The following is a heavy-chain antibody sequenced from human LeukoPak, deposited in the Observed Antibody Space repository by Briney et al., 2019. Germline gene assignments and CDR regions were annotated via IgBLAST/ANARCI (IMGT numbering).Heavy chain of an antibody. CDR3: ARALSVVVTAFDY. CDR2: ISSSGSTI. V-gene: IGHV3-48*03. CDR1: GFTFRSYE. Sequence: GGSLRLSCAASGFTFRSYEMNWVRQAPGKGLEWVSYISSSGSTIYYADSVKGRFTISRDNAKNSLYLQMNSLRAEDTAVYYCARALSVVVTAFDYWGQGTLVTVSS. J-gene: IGHJ4*02. D-gene: IGHD2-21*02.